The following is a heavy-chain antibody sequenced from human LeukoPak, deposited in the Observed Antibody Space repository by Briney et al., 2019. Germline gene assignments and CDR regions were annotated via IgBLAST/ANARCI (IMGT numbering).Heavy chain of an antibody. CDR3: ARISFGAYYYDSSGYPPDY. Sequence: ASVKVSCKASGYTFSGFYIHWVRQAPGQGLEWMGRINVHNGGTKYAQKFQGWVTMTRDTSVSTAYMELNRLKSDDTALYYCARISFGAYYYDSSGYPPDYWGQGTLVTVSS. V-gene: IGHV1-2*04. D-gene: IGHD3-22*01. CDR2: INVHNGGT. CDR1: GYTFSGFY. J-gene: IGHJ4*02.